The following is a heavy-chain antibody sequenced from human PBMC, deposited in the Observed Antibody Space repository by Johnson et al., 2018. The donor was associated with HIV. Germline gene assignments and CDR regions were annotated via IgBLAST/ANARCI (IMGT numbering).Heavy chain of an antibody. CDR3: ATPLAIYDSSAYGGGAFDI. J-gene: IGHJ3*02. V-gene: IGHV3-53*01. D-gene: IGHD3-22*01. CDR1: GFTVSSNY. Sequence: QLVESGGGLIQPGGSLRLSCAASGFTVSSNYMSWVRQAPGKGLEWVSVIYSGGSTYYTVSVKGRFTISRDNSNKTLYLQMESLRAEDTAVSYCATPLAIYDSSAYGGGAFDIWGQGTMVTVSS. CDR2: IYSGGST.